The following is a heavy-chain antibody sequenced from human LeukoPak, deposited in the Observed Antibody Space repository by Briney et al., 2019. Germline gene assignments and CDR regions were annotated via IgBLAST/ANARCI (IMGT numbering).Heavy chain of an antibody. D-gene: IGHD3/OR15-3a*01. Sequence: ASVKVSCKASGYTFTGYYMHWVRQAPGQGLEWMGWINPNSGGTNYAQKFQGRVTMTRDTSTSTAYMELSRLRSDDTAVYYCARDPNFWTYFDYWGQGTLVTVSS. CDR1: GYTFTGYY. CDR3: ARDPNFWTYFDY. J-gene: IGHJ4*02. CDR2: INPNSGGT. V-gene: IGHV1-2*02.